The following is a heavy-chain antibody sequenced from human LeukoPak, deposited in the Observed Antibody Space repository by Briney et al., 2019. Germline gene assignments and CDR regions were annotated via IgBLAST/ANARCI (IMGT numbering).Heavy chain of an antibody. V-gene: IGHV3-7*01. CDR2: IKQDGSEK. D-gene: IGHD6-19*01. CDR3: ARVRSSGWREYYYYYYYMDV. J-gene: IGHJ6*03. Sequence: TGGSLRLSCAASGFTFSSYWMSWVRQAPGKGLEWVANIKQDGSEKYYVDSVKGRFTISRDNAKNSLYLQMNSLRAEDTAVYYCARVRSSGWREYYYYYYYMDVWGKGTTVTVSS. CDR1: GFTFSSYW.